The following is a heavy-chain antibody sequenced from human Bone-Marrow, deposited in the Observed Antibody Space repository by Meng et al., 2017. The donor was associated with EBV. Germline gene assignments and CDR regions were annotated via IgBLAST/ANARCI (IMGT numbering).Heavy chain of an antibody. J-gene: IGHJ4*02. D-gene: IGHD6-19*01. V-gene: IGHV4-39*01. CDR2: IYYGGIT. CDR1: GGSITSSSYY. Sequence: LHLQESGPGPVKPSETLSLPCSVSGGSITSSSYYWGWIRQPPGKGLEWIGSIYYGGITYHTPSLKSRQTISVDTSKNQFSLKLSSVTAADTAVYYCARHGYNSGSALQYYFDFWGQGTLVTASS. CDR3: ARHGYNSGSALQYYFDF.